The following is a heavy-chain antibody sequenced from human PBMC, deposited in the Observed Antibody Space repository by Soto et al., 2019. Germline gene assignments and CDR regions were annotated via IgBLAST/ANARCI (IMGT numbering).Heavy chain of an antibody. CDR2: IIPIFGTA. Sequence: GASVKVSCKASGGTFSSYAISWVRQAPGQGLEWMGGIIPIFGTADSVKGRFTISRDNSKNTLYLQMNSLRAEDTAVYYCAKDRGVEVTTRFFDYWGQGTLVTVSS. J-gene: IGHJ4*02. CDR3: AKDRGVEVTTRFFDY. V-gene: IGHV1-69*05. CDR1: GGTFSSYA. D-gene: IGHD4-17*01.